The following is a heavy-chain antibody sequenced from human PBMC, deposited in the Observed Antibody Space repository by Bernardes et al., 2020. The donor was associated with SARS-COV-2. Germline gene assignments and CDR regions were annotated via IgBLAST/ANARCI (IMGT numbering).Heavy chain of an antibody. J-gene: IGHJ4*02. CDR2: ITPNSGAT. V-gene: IGHV1-2*02. CDR3: ARWTPYSSLSRGADH. Sequence: ASVKVSCKASGYIFIDYYMPWVRQAPGQGLEWMGWITPNSGATTYAQKFQGRVTMTRDTSISTAYMELSRLRSDDETAGYYRARWTPYSSLSRGADHWAQRALLTVSS. D-gene: IGHD6-6*01. CDR1: GYIFIDYY.